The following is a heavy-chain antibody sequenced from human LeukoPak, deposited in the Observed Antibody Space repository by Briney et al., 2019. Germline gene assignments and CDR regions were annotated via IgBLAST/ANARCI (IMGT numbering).Heavy chain of an antibody. D-gene: IGHD3-10*02. V-gene: IGHV1-46*03. Sequence: GESLKISCKGSGYSFTSYYMHWVRQAPGQGLEWMGIINPSGGSTSYAQKFQGRVTMTRDTSTSTVYMELSSLRSEDTAVYYCARGSRVGVRGPFDPWGQGTLVTVSS. CDR1: GYSFTSYY. CDR2: INPSGGST. CDR3: ARGSRVGVRGPFDP. J-gene: IGHJ5*02.